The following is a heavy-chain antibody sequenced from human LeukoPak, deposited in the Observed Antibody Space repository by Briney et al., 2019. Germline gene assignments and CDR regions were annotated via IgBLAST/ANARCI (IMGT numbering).Heavy chain of an antibody. CDR1: GYTFTGYY. CDR2: INPNSGGT. CDR3: ARGRQDYDSSGYRRQYFQH. D-gene: IGHD3-22*01. J-gene: IGHJ1*01. V-gene: IGHV1-2*02. Sequence: GASVKVSCKASGYTFTGYYMHWVRQAPGQGLEWMGWINPNSGGTNYAQKFQGRVTMTRDTSISTAYMELSRLRSDDTAVYYCARGRQDYDSSGYRRQYFQHWGQGTLVTVSS.